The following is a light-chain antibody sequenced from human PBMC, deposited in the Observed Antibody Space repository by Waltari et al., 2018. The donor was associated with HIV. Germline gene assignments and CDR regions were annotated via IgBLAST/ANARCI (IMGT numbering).Light chain of an antibody. CDR3: GTWDSSLSAGV. V-gene: IGLV1-51*01. CDR2: DNN. J-gene: IGLJ3*02. CDR1: RSNIGNNS. Sequence: QSVFTQPPSVSAAPGPKVTISSSGSRSNIGNNSVSRYQQLPGTAPKLLIYDNNKRPSGIPDRFSGSKSGTSATLGITGLQTGDEADYYCGTWDSSLSAGVFGGGTKLTVL.